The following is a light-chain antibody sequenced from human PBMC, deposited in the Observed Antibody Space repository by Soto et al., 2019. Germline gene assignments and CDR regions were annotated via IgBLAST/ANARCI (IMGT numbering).Light chain of an antibody. CDR3: QQYGDSPET. CDR2: GAS. CDR1: QSVRSNY. V-gene: IGKV3-20*01. Sequence: EVVLTQSPGTLSLSPGDRATLSCRASQSVRSNYLAWYQQKPGQAPRLLLFGASSRATGIPDRFSGSGSGTDFSLTISRLEPEDFAVYYCQQYGDSPETFGPGTKVEIK. J-gene: IGKJ3*01.